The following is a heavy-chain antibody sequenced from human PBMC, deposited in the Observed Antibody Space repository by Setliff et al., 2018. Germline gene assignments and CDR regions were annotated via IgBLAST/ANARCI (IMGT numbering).Heavy chain of an antibody. J-gene: IGHJ5*02. CDR3: ARDVFDFRTGQAGP. CDR2: INQGGSDQ. D-gene: IGHD3-3*01. Sequence: GESLKISCSASGFTFSSLWMAWVRQAPGKGLEWVANINQGGSDQFYVESVKGRFTISRDNAKNPLHLQMNSLRVEDTAVYYCARDVFDFRTGQAGPWGQGTLVTVSS. CDR1: GFTFSSLW. V-gene: IGHV3-7*01.